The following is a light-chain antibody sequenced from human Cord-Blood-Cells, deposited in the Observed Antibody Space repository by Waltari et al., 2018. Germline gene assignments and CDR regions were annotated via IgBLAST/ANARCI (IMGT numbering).Light chain of an antibody. Sequence: QSALTQPASVSGSPGQSITISCTGTSSDVGGYNYVSWYQQLPGKAPKLMIYEVSNRPSGVSNRFSGSKSGNTASLTISVLQAEDEADYYCSSYTSSSTVFGTGTKVTVL. CDR1: SSDVGGYNY. CDR2: EVS. CDR3: SSYTSSSTV. J-gene: IGLJ1*01. V-gene: IGLV2-14*01.